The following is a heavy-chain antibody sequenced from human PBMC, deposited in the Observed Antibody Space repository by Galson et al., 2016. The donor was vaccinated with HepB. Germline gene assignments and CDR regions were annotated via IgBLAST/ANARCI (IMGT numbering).Heavy chain of an antibody. V-gene: IGHV4/OR15-8*01. Sequence: WVRQTPGKGLEFIGEISRRGRPNYSPSLESRVTMSVDMPKNQFSLEVASVTAADTAVYDCVRILFGFKGMDVWGQGTTVTVSS. J-gene: IGHJ6*02. CDR3: VRILFGFKGMDV. D-gene: IGHD2/OR15-2a*01. CDR2: ISRRGRP.